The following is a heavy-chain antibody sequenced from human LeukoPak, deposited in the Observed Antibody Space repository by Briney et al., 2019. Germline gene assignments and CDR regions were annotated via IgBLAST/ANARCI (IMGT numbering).Heavy chain of an antibody. Sequence: GGSLRLPCAASGFTFDDYGMSWVRQAPGKGLEWVSGINWIGGTTGYAVSVKGRFTISRDSAKNSLYLQMNSLRAEDTAFYYCARDLGYKDYVSAFDIWGQGTMVTVSS. D-gene: IGHD5-24*01. CDR3: ARDLGYKDYVSAFDI. J-gene: IGHJ3*02. V-gene: IGHV3-20*04. CDR2: INWIGGTT. CDR1: GFTFDDYG.